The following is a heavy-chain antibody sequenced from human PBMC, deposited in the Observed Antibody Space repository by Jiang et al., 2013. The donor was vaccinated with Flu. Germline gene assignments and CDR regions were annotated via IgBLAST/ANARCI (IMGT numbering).Heavy chain of an antibody. V-gene: IGHV1-69*10. D-gene: IGHD5-24*01. J-gene: IGHJ4*02. Sequence: CKASGGTFSSYAISWVRQAPGQGLEWMGGIIPILGIANYAQKFQGRVTITADKSTSTAYMELSSLRSEDTAVYYCAREDGEMAPLAGYYFDYWGQGTLVTVSS. CDR3: AREDGEMAPLAGYYFDY. CDR1: GGTFSSYA. CDR2: IIPILGIA.